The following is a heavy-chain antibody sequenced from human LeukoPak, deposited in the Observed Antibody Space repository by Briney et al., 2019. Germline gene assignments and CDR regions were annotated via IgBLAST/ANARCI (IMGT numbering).Heavy chain of an antibody. CDR1: GFTFSSYA. Sequence: GGSLRLSCAASGFTFSSYAMSWVRQAPGKGLEWVSAISGSGGSTYYADSVKGRFTISRDNSKNTLYLQMNSLRAEDTAVYYCAKAGGYCSGGSCYSIYYYYYMDVWGKGTTVTVSS. J-gene: IGHJ6*03. CDR3: AKAGGYCSGGSCYSIYYYYYMDV. CDR2: ISGSGGST. V-gene: IGHV3-23*01. D-gene: IGHD2-15*01.